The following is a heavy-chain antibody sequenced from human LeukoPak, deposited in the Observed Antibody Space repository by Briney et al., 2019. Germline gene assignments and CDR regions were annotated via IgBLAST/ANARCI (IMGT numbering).Heavy chain of an antibody. CDR3: AGDRGRGWIDY. Sequence: SETLSLTCTVSGGSISSSSYYWGWIRQPPGKGLEWIGSIYYSGSTYYNPSLKSRVTISVDTSKNQFSLKLSSVTAADTAVYYCAGDRGRGWIDYWGQGTLVTVSS. V-gene: IGHV4-39*07. D-gene: IGHD3-16*01. CDR2: IYYSGST. J-gene: IGHJ4*02. CDR1: GGSISSSSYY.